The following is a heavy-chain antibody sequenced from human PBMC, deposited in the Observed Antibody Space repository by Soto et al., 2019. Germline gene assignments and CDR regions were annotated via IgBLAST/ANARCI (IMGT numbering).Heavy chain of an antibody. CDR2: VNPIVSMS. V-gene: IGHV1-69*02. CDR3: ASSYGSGYRAFDY. Sequence: QVQLVQSGAEVKRPGSSVKVSCKASGDTFNFYSINWVRQAPGLGLEWMGRVNPIVSMSNYAQKFQGRVTMTADKVTSTAYMELSRRRSEDTAIYYCASSYGSGYRAFDYWGQGALVTVSS. CDR1: GDTFNFYS. D-gene: IGHD3-10*01. J-gene: IGHJ4*02.